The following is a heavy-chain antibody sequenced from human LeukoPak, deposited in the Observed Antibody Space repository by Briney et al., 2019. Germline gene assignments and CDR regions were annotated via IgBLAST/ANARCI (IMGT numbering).Heavy chain of an antibody. CDR1: GYTFTSYY. CDR2: INPSGGST. J-gene: IGHJ3*02. CDR3: ARDHNVSFAFDI. Sequence: AAVKVSCKASGYTFTSYYMHWVRQAPVQGLEWMGLINPSGGSTSYAQKFQGRVTMTRDMSTSTVYMELSSLGSEDTAVYYCARDHNVSFAFDIWGQGTMVTVSS. V-gene: IGHV1-46*01. D-gene: IGHD1-14*01.